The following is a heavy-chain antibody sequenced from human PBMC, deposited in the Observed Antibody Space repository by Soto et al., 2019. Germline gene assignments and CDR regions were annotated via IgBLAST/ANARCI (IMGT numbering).Heavy chain of an antibody. CDR3: ARTMIVKRWTNAFDI. J-gene: IGHJ3*02. Sequence: GGSLRLSCAASGFTFSSYSMNWVRQAPGKGLEWVSSISSSSSYIYYADSVKGRFTISRDNAKNSLYLQMNSLRAEDTAVYYFARTMIVKRWTNAFDIWGEGTMGTGSS. D-gene: IGHD3-22*01. V-gene: IGHV3-21*01. CDR1: GFTFSSYS. CDR2: ISSSSSYI.